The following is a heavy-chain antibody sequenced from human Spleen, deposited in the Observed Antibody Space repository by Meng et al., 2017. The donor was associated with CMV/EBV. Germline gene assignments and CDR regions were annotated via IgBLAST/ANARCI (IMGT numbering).Heavy chain of an antibody. D-gene: IGHD2-2*01. CDR1: GFTFSSYS. V-gene: IGHV3-21*01. CDR3: AKGRRAYQLLAFASPDYFDY. Sequence: GESLKISCAASGFTFSSYSMNWVRQAPGKGLEWVSSISSSSSYIYYADSVKGRFTISRDNAKNSLYLQMNSLRAEDTAVYYCAKGRRAYQLLAFASPDYFDYWGQGTLVTVSS. J-gene: IGHJ4*02. CDR2: ISSSSSYI.